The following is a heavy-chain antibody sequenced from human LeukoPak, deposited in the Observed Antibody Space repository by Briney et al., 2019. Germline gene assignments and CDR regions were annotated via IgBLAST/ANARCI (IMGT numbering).Heavy chain of an antibody. Sequence: GGSLRLSCAASGFTFSSYEMNWVRQAPGKGLEWVSSISSSSSYIYYADSVKGRFTISRDNAKNSLYLQMNSLRAEDTAVYYCARAEGSGSYDYWGQGTLVTVSS. J-gene: IGHJ4*02. CDR1: GFTFSSYE. V-gene: IGHV3-21*01. D-gene: IGHD3-10*01. CDR3: ARAEGSGSYDY. CDR2: ISSSSSYI.